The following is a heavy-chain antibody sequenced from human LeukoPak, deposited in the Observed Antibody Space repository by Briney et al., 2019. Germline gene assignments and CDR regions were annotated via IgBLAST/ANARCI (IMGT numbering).Heavy chain of an antibody. CDR3: ASTVTIRDYYYGMDV. CDR1: GGTFSSYA. CDR2: IIPIFGTA. D-gene: IGHD4-17*01. Sequence: ASVKVSCKASGGTFSSYAISWVRQAPGQGLEWMGGIIPIFGTANYAQKFQGRVTITADESTSTAYMELSSLRSEDTAVYYCASTVTIRDYYYGMDVWGKGTTVTVSS. J-gene: IGHJ6*04. V-gene: IGHV1-69*13.